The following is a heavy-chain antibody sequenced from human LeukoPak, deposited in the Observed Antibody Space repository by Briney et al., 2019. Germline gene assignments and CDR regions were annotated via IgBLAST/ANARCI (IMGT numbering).Heavy chain of an antibody. J-gene: IGHJ4*02. D-gene: IGHD3-16*01. Sequence: GGSLRLSCAASGFTFSSYWMSWVRQAPGKGLEWVANIKQDGSEKHYVDSVKGRFAISRDNAKNSLYLQMNSLRAEDSAVYYCASDPDWGSDYWGQGTLVTVSS. CDR2: IKQDGSEK. CDR1: GFTFSSYW. V-gene: IGHV3-7*01. CDR3: ASDPDWGSDY.